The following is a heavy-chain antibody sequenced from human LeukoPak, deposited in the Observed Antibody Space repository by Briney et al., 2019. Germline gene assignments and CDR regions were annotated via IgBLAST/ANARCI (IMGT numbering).Heavy chain of an antibody. CDR3: ARASGGYAGFDY. V-gene: IGHV4-34*01. D-gene: IGHD5-12*01. Sequence: PSETLSLTCAVYGGSFSGYYWSWIRQPPGKGLEWIGEINHSGSTNYNPSLKSRVTISIDTTKNQFSLKLSSVTAADTAVYYCARASGGYAGFDYWGQGTLVTVSS. J-gene: IGHJ4*02. CDR1: GGSFSGYY. CDR2: INHSGST.